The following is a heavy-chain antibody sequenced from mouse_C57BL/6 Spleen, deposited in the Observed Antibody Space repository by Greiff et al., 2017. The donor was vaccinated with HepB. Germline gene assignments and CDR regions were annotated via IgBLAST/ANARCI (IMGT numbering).Heavy chain of an antibody. Sequence: EVQLQESGAELVRPGASVKLSCTASGFNIKDDYMHWVKQRPEQGLEWIGWIDPENGDTEYASKFQGKATITADTSSNTAYLQLSSLTSEDTAVYYCTVSYRNYAMDYWGQGTSVTVSS. CDR3: TVSYRNYAMDY. D-gene: IGHD2-10*01. J-gene: IGHJ4*01. CDR2: IDPENGDT. CDR1: GFNIKDDY. V-gene: IGHV14-4*01.